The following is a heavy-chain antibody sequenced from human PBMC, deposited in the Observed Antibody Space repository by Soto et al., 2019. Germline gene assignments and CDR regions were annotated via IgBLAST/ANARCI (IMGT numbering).Heavy chain of an antibody. Sequence: EVQLVESGGGLVQPGGSLRLSCAASGFGFSTSEMNWVRQAPGKGLEWISYISKSSVTTHDADSVKGRFTISRDNAKNSLYLQMNSLRVEDTALYYCAPRKFGSFNIAAFEIWGQGTMVTVSS. CDR1: GFGFSTSE. V-gene: IGHV3-48*03. CDR3: APRKFGSFNIAAFEI. D-gene: IGHD3-16*01. CDR2: ISKSSVTT. J-gene: IGHJ3*02.